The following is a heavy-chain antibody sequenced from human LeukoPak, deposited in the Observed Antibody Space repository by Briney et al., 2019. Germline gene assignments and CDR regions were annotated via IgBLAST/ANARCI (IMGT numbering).Heavy chain of an antibody. CDR2: ISSNGGST. D-gene: IGHD3-22*01. Sequence: GGSRRLSCSASGFTFSSYAMYWVRQAPGKGLEYVSGISSNGGSTYYADSVKGRFTISRDNSKNTLYLQMSSLRAEDTAVYYCVNRGGLLLYFIYWGQGTLVTVSS. V-gene: IGHV3-64D*06. J-gene: IGHJ4*02. CDR1: GFTFSSYA. CDR3: VNRGGLLLYFIY.